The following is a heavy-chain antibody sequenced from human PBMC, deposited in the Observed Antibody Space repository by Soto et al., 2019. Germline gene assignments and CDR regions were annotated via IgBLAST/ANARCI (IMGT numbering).Heavy chain of an antibody. D-gene: IGHD2-15*01. Sequence: SETLSLTCAVYGGSFSGYYWSWIRQPPGKGLEWIGEINHSGSTNYNPSLKSRVTISVDTSKNQFSLKLSSVTAADTAVYYCAREVRSRSHYIRNAFDIWGQGTMVTVSS. J-gene: IGHJ3*02. CDR2: INHSGST. CDR1: GGSFSGYY. CDR3: AREVRSRSHYIRNAFDI. V-gene: IGHV4-34*01.